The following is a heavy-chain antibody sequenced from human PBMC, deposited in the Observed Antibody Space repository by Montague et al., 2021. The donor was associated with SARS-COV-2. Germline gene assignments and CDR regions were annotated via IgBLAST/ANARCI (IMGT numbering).Heavy chain of an antibody. Sequence: SETLSLTCTVSGGSISSYYWNWIRQSPVKGLEWIGYVYYIGSTRYSPSLRGRVIISADTSKSQISLRLNSLSAEDTAVYYCAGERGRFWQLDLWGRGTLVTVS. CDR1: GGSISSYY. J-gene: IGHJ2*01. D-gene: IGHD3-10*01. CDR2: VYYIGST. V-gene: IGHV4-59*12. CDR3: AGERGRFWQLDL.